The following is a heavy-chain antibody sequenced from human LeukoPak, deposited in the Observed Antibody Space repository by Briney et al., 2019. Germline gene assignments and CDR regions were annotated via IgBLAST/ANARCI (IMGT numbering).Heavy chain of an antibody. CDR3: ARSYYVASGSGSYYRRDLYYFDY. D-gene: IGHD3-10*01. CDR1: GGSFSGYY. J-gene: IGHJ4*02. V-gene: IGHV4-34*01. Sequence: SETLSLTCAVYGGSFSGYYWSWIRQPPGKGLEWIGEINHSGSTNYNPSLKSRVTISVDTSKNQFSLKLSSVTAADTAVYYCARSYYVASGSGSYYRRDLYYFDYWGQGTLVTVSS. CDR2: INHSGST.